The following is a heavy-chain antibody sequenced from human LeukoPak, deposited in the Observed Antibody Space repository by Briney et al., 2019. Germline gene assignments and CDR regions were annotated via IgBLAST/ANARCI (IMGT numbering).Heavy chain of an antibody. CDR2: ISYDGNNE. CDR1: GFTFSDYG. CDR3: AKGGDIWFGELLDY. J-gene: IGHJ4*02. D-gene: IGHD3-10*01. Sequence: PGGSLRLSCAASGFTFSDYGMHWVRQAPGKGLEWVAVISYDGNNEYYADSVKGRFTISRDNSKNTLYLQMNSLRAEDTAVYYCAKGGDIWFGELLDYWGQGTLVTVSS. V-gene: IGHV3-30*18.